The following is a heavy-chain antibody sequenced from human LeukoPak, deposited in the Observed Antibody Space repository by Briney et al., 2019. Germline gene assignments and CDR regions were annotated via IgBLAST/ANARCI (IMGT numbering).Heavy chain of an antibody. J-gene: IGHJ6*02. CDR2: INHNGNVN. D-gene: IGHD3-16*01. CDR1: VFTFSSDS. V-gene: IGHV3-7*03. Sequence: GGCLRLSCAASVFTFSSDSMSWARQAPRKGLEWVASINHNGNVNYYVDSVKGRFTISRDNAKNSLYLQMSNLRAEDTAVYFCARGGGLDVWGQGATVTVSS. CDR3: ARGGGLDV.